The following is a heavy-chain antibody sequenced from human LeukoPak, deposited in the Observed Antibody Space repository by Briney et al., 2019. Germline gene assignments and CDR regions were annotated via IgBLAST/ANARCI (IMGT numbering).Heavy chain of an antibody. V-gene: IGHV3-48*03. D-gene: IGHD6-6*01. Sequence: GGSLRLSCAASGFIFSNYEMNWVRQAPGKGLEWVSYISSSGSPTYYADSVKGRFTISRDNAKNSLYLQMNSLRAEDTAVYYCARWRRVSSTSLWYFDLWGRGDLVTVSS. CDR1: GFIFSNYE. CDR3: ARWRRVSSTSLWYFDL. J-gene: IGHJ2*01. CDR2: ISSSGSPT.